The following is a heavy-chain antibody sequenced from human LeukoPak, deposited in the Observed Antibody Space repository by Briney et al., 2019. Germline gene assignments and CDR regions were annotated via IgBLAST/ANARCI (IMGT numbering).Heavy chain of an antibody. CDR3: ARDYYYDSSGYWDYYFDY. CDR1: GFTFSRFG. V-gene: IGHV3-33*01. CDR2: IWCDGSKK. D-gene: IGHD3-22*01. Sequence: GGSLRLSCAASGFTFSRFGMHWVRQAPGKGLEWVAVIWCDGSKKYYADSVKGRFTISRDNSKNTLYLEMNSLRAEDTAVYYCARDYYYDSSGYWDYYFDYWGQGTLVSVSP. J-gene: IGHJ4*02.